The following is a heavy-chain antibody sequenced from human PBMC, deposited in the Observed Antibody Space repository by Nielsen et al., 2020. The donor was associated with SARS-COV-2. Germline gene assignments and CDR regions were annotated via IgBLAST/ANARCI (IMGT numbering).Heavy chain of an antibody. J-gene: IGHJ4*02. CDR3: ASKQLWLP. Sequence: ESLKISCAASGFTLSSYSMNWVRQAPGKGLEWVSYISSSSSSIYYADSVKGRFTISRDNAKNSLYLQMNSLRAEDTAVYYCASKQLWLPWGQGTLVTVAS. CDR2: ISSSSSSI. D-gene: IGHD5-18*01. V-gene: IGHV3-48*01. CDR1: GFTLSSYS.